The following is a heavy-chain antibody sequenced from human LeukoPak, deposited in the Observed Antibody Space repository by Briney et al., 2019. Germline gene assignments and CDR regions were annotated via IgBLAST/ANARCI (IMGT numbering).Heavy chain of an antibody. CDR3: ARFGLGTYYYYYGTDV. CDR1: GGSFSGYY. D-gene: IGHD3/OR15-3a*01. CDR2: INHSGST. V-gene: IGHV4-34*01. J-gene: IGHJ6*02. Sequence: SETLSLTCAVYGGSFSGYYWSWIRQPPGKGLEWIGEINHSGSTNYNPSLKSRVTISVDTSKNQFSLKLSSVTAADTAVYYCARFGLGTYYYYYGTDVWGQGTTVTVSS.